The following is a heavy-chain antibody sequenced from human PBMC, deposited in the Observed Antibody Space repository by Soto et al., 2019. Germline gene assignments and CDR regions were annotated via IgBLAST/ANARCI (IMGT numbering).Heavy chain of an antibody. D-gene: IGHD3-10*01. V-gene: IGHV1-69*06. CDR3: ARGVYGSGNYYTGPSAFDI. CDR2: TIPVFNTA. Sequence: QVQQEQSGAEVKKPGSSVKVSCKASGGTLSDHGVAWLRQAPGQGLEWMGGTIPVFNTAKYAQKFQGRVTVTADTVTNIAYMELSSLRSDDTAFYFCARGVYGSGNYYTGPSAFDIWGQGTMVIVSS. J-gene: IGHJ3*02. CDR1: GGTLSDHG.